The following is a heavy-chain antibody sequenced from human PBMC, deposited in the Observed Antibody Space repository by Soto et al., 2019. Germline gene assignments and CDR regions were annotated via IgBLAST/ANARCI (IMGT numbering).Heavy chain of an antibody. D-gene: IGHD3-16*01. V-gene: IGHV3-33*01. CDR3: AIPLKILSGGDAFDI. CDR1: GFTFSSYG. J-gene: IGHJ3*02. Sequence: QVQLVESGGGVVQPGRSLRLSCAASGFTFSSYGMHWVRQAPGKGLEWVAVIWYDGSNKYYADSVKGRFTIPRDNSKNTLYLQMNSLSAEDTAVYYCAIPLKILSGGDAFDIWGQGTMVTVSS. CDR2: IWYDGSNK.